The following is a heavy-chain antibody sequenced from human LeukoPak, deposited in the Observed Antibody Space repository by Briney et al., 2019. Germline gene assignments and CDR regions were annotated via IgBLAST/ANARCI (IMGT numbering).Heavy chain of an antibody. CDR1: DGSISTYY. Sequence: SETLSLTCTVSDGSISTYYWSWIRQPAGKGLEWIGRIYTTGSTNYNPSLKSRVTMSVDTSKNEFSLKLTSVTATDTAMYYCAKVMRGSQFQDWGRGTMVSVSS. V-gene: IGHV4-4*07. J-gene: IGHJ1*01. CDR3: AKVMRGSQFQD. CDR2: IYTTGST. D-gene: IGHD6-6*01.